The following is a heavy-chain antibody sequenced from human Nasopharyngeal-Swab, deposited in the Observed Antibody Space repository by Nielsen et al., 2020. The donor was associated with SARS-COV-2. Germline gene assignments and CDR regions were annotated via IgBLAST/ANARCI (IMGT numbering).Heavy chain of an antibody. Sequence: WVRQAPGQGLEWMGGIIPSSGTANYAQKFQGRVTITADESSSIVYMEVSGLRSEDSAVYYCAGEEGYSSGWYFRYWGQGTRVTVSS. J-gene: IGHJ4*02. CDR3: AGEEGYSSGWYFRY. D-gene: IGHD6-13*01. V-gene: IGHV1-69*01. CDR2: IIPSSGTA.